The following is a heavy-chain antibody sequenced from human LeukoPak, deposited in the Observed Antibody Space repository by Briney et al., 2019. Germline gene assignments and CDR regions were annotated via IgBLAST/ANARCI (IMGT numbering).Heavy chain of an antibody. CDR3: AREKSSSSGYYYYYYMDV. V-gene: IGHV4-4*08. CDR2: IHNIVNI. Sequence: SSETLSLTCTVSGDSISSYYWSWIRLAPGKGLEWIGNIHNIVNINYNPALKSRVTISVDTSKNQFSLKLSSVTAADTAVYYCAREKSSSSGYYYYYYMDVWGKGTTVTVSS. CDR1: GDSISSYY. J-gene: IGHJ6*03. D-gene: IGHD6-6*01.